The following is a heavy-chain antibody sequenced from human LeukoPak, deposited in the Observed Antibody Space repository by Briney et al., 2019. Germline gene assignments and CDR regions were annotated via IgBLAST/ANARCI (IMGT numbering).Heavy chain of an antibody. CDR3: AKASIPGEGYYYYMDV. V-gene: IGHV3-23*01. CDR2: IRVGGET. J-gene: IGHJ6*03. Sequence: GGSLRLSCAASGFTFTSYAMSWVRQAPGKGLEWVSAIRVGGETHYADSVKGRFTISRDESENTLYLQMNSLRAEDTAVYYCAKASIPGEGYYYYMDVWGKGTTVTVSS. CDR1: GFTFTSYA. D-gene: IGHD2-21*01.